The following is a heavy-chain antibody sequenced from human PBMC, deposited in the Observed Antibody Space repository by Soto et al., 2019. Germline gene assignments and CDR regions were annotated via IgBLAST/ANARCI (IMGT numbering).Heavy chain of an antibody. CDR1: GGTFSSYA. V-gene: IGHV1-69*13. CDR2: IIPIFGTA. D-gene: IGHD2-21*02. Sequence: SVKVSCKASGGTFSSYAISWVRQAPGQGLEWMGGIIPIFGTANYAQKFQGRVTITADESTSTAYMELSSLRSEDTAVYYCARLRCVACGGDYNRFDPWGQGTLVTVSS. J-gene: IGHJ5*02. CDR3: ARLRCVACGGDYNRFDP.